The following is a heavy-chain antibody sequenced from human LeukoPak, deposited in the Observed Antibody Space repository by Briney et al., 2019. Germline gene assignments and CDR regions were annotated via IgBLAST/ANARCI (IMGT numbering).Heavy chain of an antibody. V-gene: IGHV4-39*07. CDR2: IYYSGST. D-gene: IGHD6-19*01. Sequence: SETLSLTCTVSGASISSSSYYWGWIRQPPGKGLEWIGSIYYSGSTYYNPSLKSRVTISVDTSKNPSSLKLSSVTAADTAVYYCARVDLPPGYSSGWYYYYSYMDVWGKGTTVTISS. CDR1: GASISSSSYY. CDR3: ARVDLPPGYSSGWYYYYSYMDV. J-gene: IGHJ6*03.